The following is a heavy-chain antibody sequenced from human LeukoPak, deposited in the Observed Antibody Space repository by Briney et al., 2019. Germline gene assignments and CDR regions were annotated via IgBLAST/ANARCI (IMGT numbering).Heavy chain of an antibody. CDR1: GYSISSGYY. CDR2: IYHSGRT. J-gene: IGHJ3*02. V-gene: IGHV4-38-2*02. Sequence: PSETLSLTCTVSGYSISSGYYWGWIRQPPGKGLEWIGSIYHSGRTFYNPSLKSRVTISVDTSKNQFSLKLTSVTAADTAVFYCASLDIWGQGTMVTVSS. CDR3: ASLDI.